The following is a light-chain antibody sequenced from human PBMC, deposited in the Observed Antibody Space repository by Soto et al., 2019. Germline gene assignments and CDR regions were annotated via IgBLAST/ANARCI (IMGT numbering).Light chain of an antibody. J-gene: IGKJ1*01. CDR2: GAS. Sequence: EIVLTQSPGTLSLSPGERATLSCRASQSVSSTYLAWYQQKPGQAPRILIYGASSRATGIPDRFSGSGSGTDFNLTISRLETEDFAVYECQQYGSSTRTFGQGTKVDIK. V-gene: IGKV3-20*01. CDR3: QQYGSSTRT. CDR1: QSVSSTY.